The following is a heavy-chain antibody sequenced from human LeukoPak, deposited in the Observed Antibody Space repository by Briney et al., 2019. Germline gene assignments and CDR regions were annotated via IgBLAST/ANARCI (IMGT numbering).Heavy chain of an antibody. CDR2: IYPGDSDT. CDR1: GYRFTSYW. CDR3: ARLIVEMAPISLIDY. D-gene: IGHD5-24*01. J-gene: IGHJ4*02. V-gene: IGHV5-51*01. Sequence: GESLKISCKGSGYRFTSYWIGWVRQMPGKGLEWLGIIYPGDSDTRYSPSFQGQVTISADKSISTAYLQWSSLKASDTAMYYCARLIVEMAPISLIDYWGQGTLVTVSS.